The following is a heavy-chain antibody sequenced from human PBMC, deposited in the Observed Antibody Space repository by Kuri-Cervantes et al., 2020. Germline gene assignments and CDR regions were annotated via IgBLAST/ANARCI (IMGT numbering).Heavy chain of an antibody. CDR3: AKMECVVVITGPFDY. CDR2: ISWNSGSI. CDR1: GFTFDDYA. V-gene: IGHV3-9*01. J-gene: IGHJ4*02. Sequence: SLKISCAASGFTFDDYAMHWVRQAPGKGLEWVSGISWNSGSIGYADSVKGRFTISRDNAKNSLYLQMNSLKAEDTALYYCAKMECVVVITGPFDYWGQGTLVTVSS. D-gene: IGHD3-22*01.